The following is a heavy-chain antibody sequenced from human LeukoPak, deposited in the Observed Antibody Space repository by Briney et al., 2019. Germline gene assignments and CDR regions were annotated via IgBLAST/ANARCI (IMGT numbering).Heavy chain of an antibody. CDR3: ARTYSTSSNFDY. CDR2: IYSSGST. V-gene: IGHV4-4*09. Sequence: SETLSLTYTVSGGSISSYYWSWIRQPPGKGLEWIGYIYSSGSTNYNPSLKSRVTISVDTSKEQFSLKLSSVTAADTALYYCARTYSTSSNFDYWGQGTLVTVSS. CDR1: GGSISSYY. D-gene: IGHD2-2*01. J-gene: IGHJ4*02.